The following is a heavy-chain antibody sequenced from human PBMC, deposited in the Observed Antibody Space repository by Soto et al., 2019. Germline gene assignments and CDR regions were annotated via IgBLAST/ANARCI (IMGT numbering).Heavy chain of an antibody. Sequence: GGSLRLSCAASGFTFSSYGMHWVRQAPGKGLEWVAVISYDGSNKYYADSVKGRFTISRDNSKNTLYLQMNSLRAEDTAVYYCAKFTSPRYDILTGYHVGFDYWGEGSLVTVSS. CDR2: ISYDGSNK. CDR3: AKFTSPRYDILTGYHVGFDY. V-gene: IGHV3-30*18. J-gene: IGHJ4*02. CDR1: GFTFSSYG. D-gene: IGHD3-9*01.